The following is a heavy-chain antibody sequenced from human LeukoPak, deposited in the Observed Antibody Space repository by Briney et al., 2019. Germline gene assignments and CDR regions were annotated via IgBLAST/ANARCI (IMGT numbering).Heavy chain of an antibody. V-gene: IGHV3-21*01. CDR2: IGSSGTYI. J-gene: IGHJ4*02. Sequence: GGSLRLSCAASGFIFSDYGMTWVRQAPGKGLEWVSSIGSSGTYIYYADSVKGRFTISRDNAKNSLYLQMNSLRDEDTAVYYCARARDHDYWGQGTLVTVSS. CDR1: GFIFSDYG. CDR3: ARARDHDY.